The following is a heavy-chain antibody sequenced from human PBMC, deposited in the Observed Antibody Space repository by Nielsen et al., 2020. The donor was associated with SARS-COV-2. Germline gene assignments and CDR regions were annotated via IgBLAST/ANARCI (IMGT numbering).Heavy chain of an antibody. D-gene: IGHD3-9*01. CDR3: ASCKGDGKYFDCEGFDY. CDR2: INPSGGST. J-gene: IGHJ4*02. Sequence: ASVKVSCKASGYNFATYYMHWVRRAPGQGLEWMGIINPSGGSTSYAQKFQGRVTMTRSTSTSTAYMELHSLGSEDTAVYYCASCKGDGKYFDCEGFDYWGQGTLVTVSS. V-gene: IGHV1-46*01. CDR1: GYNFATYY.